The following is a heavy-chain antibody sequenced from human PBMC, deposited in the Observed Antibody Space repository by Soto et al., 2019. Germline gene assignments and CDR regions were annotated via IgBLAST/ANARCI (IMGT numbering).Heavy chain of an antibody. Sequence: PGGSLRLSCAASGFTFSSYGMHWVRQAPGKGLEWVAVISYDGSNKYYADSVKGRFTISRDNSKNTLYLQMNSLRAEDTAVYYCAKKELSSGLTGYYSGGRDLVDYWGQGTLVTVSS. CDR3: AKKELSSGLTGYYSGGRDLVDY. CDR2: ISYDGSNK. J-gene: IGHJ4*02. D-gene: IGHD3-9*01. CDR1: GFTFSSYG. V-gene: IGHV3-30*18.